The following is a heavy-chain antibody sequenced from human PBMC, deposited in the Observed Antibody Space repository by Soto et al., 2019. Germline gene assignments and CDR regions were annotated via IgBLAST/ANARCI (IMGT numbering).Heavy chain of an antibody. CDR2: ILPVFETA. V-gene: IGHV1-69*06. J-gene: IGHJ6*02. Sequence: QVQLVQSGAEVKKPGSSVEVSCKASEGMLSKYGFIWVRQAPGQGLEWMGGILPVFETAHYAQSFQGRLTITADKSTRTVYMEMTGLTSDDTATYYCARAILWFGGFSPIPTWVDVWGQGTPVIVSS. CDR3: ARAILWFGGFSPIPTWVDV. CDR1: EGMLSKYG. D-gene: IGHD3-10*01.